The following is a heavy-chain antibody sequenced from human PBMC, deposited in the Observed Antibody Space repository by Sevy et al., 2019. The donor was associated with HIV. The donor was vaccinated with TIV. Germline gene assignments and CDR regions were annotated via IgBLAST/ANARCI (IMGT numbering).Heavy chain of an antibody. CDR3: ARVDYYDSSGSVDY. J-gene: IGHJ4*02. D-gene: IGHD3-22*01. CDR1: GGTFSSYA. CDR2: IIPIFGTA. V-gene: IGHV1-69*13. Sequence: ASVKVSCKAPGGTFSSYAISWVRQAPGQGLEWMGGIIPIFGTANYAQKFQGRVTITADESTSTAYMELSSLRSEDTAVYYCARVDYYDSSGSVDYWGQGTLVTVSS.